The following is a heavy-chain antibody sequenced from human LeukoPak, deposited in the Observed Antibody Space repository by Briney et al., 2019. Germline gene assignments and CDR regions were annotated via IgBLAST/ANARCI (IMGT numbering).Heavy chain of an antibody. V-gene: IGHV4-59*01. Sequence: PSETLSLTCTVSGGSISSYYWSWIRQPPGKGLEWIGYIYYSGSTNYNPSLKSRVTISVDTSKNQFSLKLSSVAAADTAVYYCARVVRGGYSYGPRLAFDIWDQGTMVTVSS. CDR2: IYYSGST. CDR1: GGSISSYY. J-gene: IGHJ3*02. D-gene: IGHD5-18*01. CDR3: ARVVRGGYSYGPRLAFDI.